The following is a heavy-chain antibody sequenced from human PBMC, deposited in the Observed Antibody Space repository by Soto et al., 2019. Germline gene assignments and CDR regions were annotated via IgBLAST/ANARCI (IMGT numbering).Heavy chain of an antibody. D-gene: IGHD3-10*01. V-gene: IGHV1-69*01. J-gene: IGHJ4*02. CDR3: XXEAGDH. CDR2: IIPMFGIK. Sequence: QLQLVQSGAEVKERGSSVKISCKTSGGTFNTXXLXXXRXAPGQGLEWIGGIIPMFGIKNVAQRFQGRVTLNXDDSMXTXYXEMTXXXSXXTXXXXXXXEAGDHWGQGTLVTVSS. CDR1: GGTFNTXX.